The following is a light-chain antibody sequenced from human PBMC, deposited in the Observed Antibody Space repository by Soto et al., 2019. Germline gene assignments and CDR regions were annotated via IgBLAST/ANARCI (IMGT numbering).Light chain of an antibody. CDR2: GAS. V-gene: IGKV3-20*01. CDR1: QNVDSNY. J-gene: IGKJ1*01. Sequence: EIVLTQSPGTLSLSPGEGATLSCRASQNVDSNYLAWYQQKPGQAPRIILFGASGRATGIPDRFSGSGSGTDFTLTISRLEPEDFAVYYCQQYTDWPLTFGQGTKVDIK. CDR3: QQYTDWPLT.